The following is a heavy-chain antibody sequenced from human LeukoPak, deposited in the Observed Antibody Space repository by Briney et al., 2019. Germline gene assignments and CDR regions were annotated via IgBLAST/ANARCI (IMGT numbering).Heavy chain of an antibody. V-gene: IGHV1-3*01. J-gene: IGHJ5*02. CDR3: ARAGFVVVPAAIYWFDP. D-gene: IGHD2-2*01. Sequence: KFQDRVTITRDTSASTAYMELSSLRSEDTAVYYCARAGFVVVPAAIYWFDPWGQGTLVTVSS.